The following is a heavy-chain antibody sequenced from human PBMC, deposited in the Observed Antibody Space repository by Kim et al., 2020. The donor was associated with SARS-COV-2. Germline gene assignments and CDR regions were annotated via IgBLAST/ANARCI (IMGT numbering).Heavy chain of an antibody. CDR3: ARVGPRWALLPNFDY. D-gene: IGHD1-26*01. J-gene: IGHJ4*02. CDR1: GYTFTGYY. Sequence: ASVKVSCKASGYTFTGYYMHWVRQAPGQGLEWMGWINPNSGGTNYAQKLQGRVTMTRDTSISTAYMELSRLRSDDTAVYYCARVGPRWALLPNFDYWCQGTLVTVSS. V-gene: IGHV1-2*02. CDR2: INPNSGGT.